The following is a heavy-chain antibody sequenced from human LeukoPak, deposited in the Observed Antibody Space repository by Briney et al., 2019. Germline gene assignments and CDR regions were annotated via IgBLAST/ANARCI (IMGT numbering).Heavy chain of an antibody. V-gene: IGHV4-4*07. J-gene: IGHJ5*02. Sequence: SETLSLTCTVSGGSISTYYWSWIRQPAGKGLGWIGRIYASGSTNYNPSLKSRVTMSVDTSKNQFSLKVSSVTAADTAVYYCARGMYAVAGTSWFDPWGPGTLVTVSS. CDR2: IYASGST. D-gene: IGHD6-19*01. CDR1: GGSISTYY. CDR3: ARGMYAVAGTSWFDP.